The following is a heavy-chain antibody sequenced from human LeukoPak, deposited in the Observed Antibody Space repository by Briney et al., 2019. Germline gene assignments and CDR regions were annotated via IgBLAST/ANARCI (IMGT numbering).Heavy chain of an antibody. CDR1: GDSISSSNFN. J-gene: IGHJ4*03. CDR3: ARPVGGNSNFDR. Sequence: SETLSLTCTASGDSISSSNFNWGRIPQPPGQGLEWVGSIYYSGNTYYNPSLKSRVTISVDTSKDQFSLKLNSVTAADTAVYYCARPVGGNSNFDRWGQGTLVTVSS. D-gene: IGHD4-23*01. CDR2: IYYSGNT. V-gene: IGHV4-39*01.